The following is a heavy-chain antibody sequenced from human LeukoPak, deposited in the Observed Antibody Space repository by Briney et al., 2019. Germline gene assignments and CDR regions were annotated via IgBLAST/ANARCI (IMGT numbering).Heavy chain of an antibody. CDR1: GGSISSYY. Sequence: SETLSLTCTVSGGSISSYYWSWIRQPPGKGLEWIGYIYYSGSTNYNPSLKSRVTISVDTSKNQFSLKLSSVTAADTAVYYRARAAMVRGVTGWFDPWGQGTLVTVSS. V-gene: IGHV4-59*01. CDR3: ARAAMVRGVTGWFDP. D-gene: IGHD3-10*01. J-gene: IGHJ5*02. CDR2: IYYSGST.